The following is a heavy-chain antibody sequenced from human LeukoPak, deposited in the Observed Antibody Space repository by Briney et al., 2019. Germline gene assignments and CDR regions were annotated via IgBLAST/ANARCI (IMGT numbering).Heavy chain of an antibody. J-gene: IGHJ6*02. CDR1: GYTFTGYY. Sequence: ASVKVSCKASGYTFTGYYMHWVRQAPGQGLEWMGWINPNSGGTNYAQKFQGRVTMTRDTSISTAYMELSRLRSDDTAAYYCASSDITMIVVGPNYGMDVWGQGTTVTVSS. V-gene: IGHV1-2*02. D-gene: IGHD3-22*01. CDR3: ASSDITMIVVGPNYGMDV. CDR2: INPNSGGT.